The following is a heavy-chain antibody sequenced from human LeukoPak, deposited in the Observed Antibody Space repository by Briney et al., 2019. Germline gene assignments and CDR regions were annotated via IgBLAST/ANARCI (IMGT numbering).Heavy chain of an antibody. Sequence: ASVKVSCKTSGYTFTKYGISWVRQAPGQGLEWMGWITTYNGNTDYAQKVQGRLTMTADTSTSTAYMELRSLRSDDTAVYYCARDGGSYGDYGDYWGQGTLVTVSS. J-gene: IGHJ4*02. V-gene: IGHV1-18*01. D-gene: IGHD4-17*01. CDR2: ITTYNGNT. CDR3: ARDGGSYGDYGDY. CDR1: GYTFTKYG.